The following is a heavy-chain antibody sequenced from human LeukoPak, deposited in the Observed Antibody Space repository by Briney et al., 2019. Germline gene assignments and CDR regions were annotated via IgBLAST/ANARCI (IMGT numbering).Heavy chain of an antibody. CDR3: ASPLGYGDPGGDAFDT. CDR1: GGSISSSSYY. J-gene: IGHJ3*02. CDR2: IYYSGST. D-gene: IGHD4-17*01. Sequence: SETLSLTCTVSGGSISSSSYYWGWIRQPPGKGLEWIGSIYYSGSTYYNPSLKSRVTISVDTSKNQFSLKLSSVTAADTAMYYCASPLGYGDPGGDAFDTWGQGTMVTVSS. V-gene: IGHV4-39*01.